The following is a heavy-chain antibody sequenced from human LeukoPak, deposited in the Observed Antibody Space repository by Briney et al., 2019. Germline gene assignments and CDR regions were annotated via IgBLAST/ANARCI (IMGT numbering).Heavy chain of an antibody. Sequence: GGSLRLSCAASGFTFSSHWMNWVRQAPGKGLVWVSRINSDGSTTSYADSVKGRFTISRDNAKNTLYLQMNSLRAEDTAVYYCARVMYYYHSSGSIAVYYFDYWGQGTLVTVSS. CDR3: ARVMYYYHSSGSIAVYYFDY. D-gene: IGHD3-22*01. CDR2: INSDGSTT. CDR1: GFTFSSHW. V-gene: IGHV3-74*01. J-gene: IGHJ4*02.